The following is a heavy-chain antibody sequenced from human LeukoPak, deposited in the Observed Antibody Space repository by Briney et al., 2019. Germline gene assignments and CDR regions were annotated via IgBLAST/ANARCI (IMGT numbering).Heavy chain of an antibody. V-gene: IGHV3-23*01. CDR3: AKDYDYVLYYGMDV. J-gene: IGHJ6*02. D-gene: IGHD3-16*01. Sequence: PGGSLRLSCAASGFTFSSYAMSWVRQAPGKGLEWVSAISGSGGSTYYADSVKGRFTISRDNSKNTLYLQMNSLRAEDTAVYYCAKDYDYVLYYGMDVWGQGTTVTVSS. CDR1: GFTFSSYA. CDR2: ISGSGGST.